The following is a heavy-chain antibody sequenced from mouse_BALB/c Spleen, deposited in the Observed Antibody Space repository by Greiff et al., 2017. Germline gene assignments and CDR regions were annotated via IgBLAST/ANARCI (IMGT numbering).Heavy chain of an antibody. CDR2: ISSGGSYT. Sequence: DVMLVESGGGLVKPGGSLKLSCAASGFTFSSYTMSWVRQTPEKRLEWVATISSGGSYTYYPDSVKGRFTISRDNAKNTLYLQMSSLKSEDTAMYYCTSLLEDYFDYWGQGTTLTVSS. J-gene: IGHJ2*01. V-gene: IGHV5-6-4*01. CDR3: TSLLEDYFDY. D-gene: IGHD1-1*01. CDR1: GFTFSSYT.